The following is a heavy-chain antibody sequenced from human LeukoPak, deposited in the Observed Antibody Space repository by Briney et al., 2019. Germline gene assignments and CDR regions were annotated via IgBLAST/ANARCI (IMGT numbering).Heavy chain of an antibody. V-gene: IGHV4-34*01. J-gene: IGHJ4*02. Sequence: SETLSLTCAVYGGSFSGYYWSWIRQPPGKGLEWIGEINHSGSTNYNPSLKSRVTISVDTSKNQFSLKLSSVTAADTAVYYCARGAGLETNRPFDYRGQGTLVTVSS. D-gene: IGHD1-14*01. CDR1: GGSFSGYY. CDR3: ARGAGLETNRPFDY. CDR2: INHSGST.